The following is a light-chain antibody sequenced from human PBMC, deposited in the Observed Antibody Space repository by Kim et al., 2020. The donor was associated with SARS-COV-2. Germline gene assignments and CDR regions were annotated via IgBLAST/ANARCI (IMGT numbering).Light chain of an antibody. Sequence: GQSITITCSGTSSDLGAYNLFSWFQQHPGKAPKLMMYDVNKRPSGVSDRFSGSKSGSTASLTISGLQAEDEADYYCTSFATTKSWVFGGGTQLTVL. CDR2: DVN. CDR3: TSFATTKSWV. CDR1: SSDLGAYNL. J-gene: IGLJ3*02. V-gene: IGLV2-14*04.